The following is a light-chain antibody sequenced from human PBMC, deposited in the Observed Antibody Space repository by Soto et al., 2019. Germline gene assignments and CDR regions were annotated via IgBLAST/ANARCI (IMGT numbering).Light chain of an antibody. CDR3: QSYDRSLSGYV. V-gene: IGLV1-40*01. J-gene: IGLJ1*01. Sequence: QAVVTQPPSVSGAPGRWVTISCTGSSSNFGAGFDVHWYQQLPGTAPKLLIYGITNRPSGVPDRFSGSKSGTSASLAITGLQAEDEAVYYCQSYDRSLSGYVFGTGTKLTVL. CDR1: SSNFGAGFD. CDR2: GIT.